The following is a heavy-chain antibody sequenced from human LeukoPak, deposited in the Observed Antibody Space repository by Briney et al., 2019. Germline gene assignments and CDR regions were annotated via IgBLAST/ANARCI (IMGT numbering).Heavy chain of an antibody. CDR2: INPNSGGT. CDR1: GYTFTGYY. J-gene: IGHJ4*02. CDR3: AVGGSRDGYNSDY. V-gene: IGHV1-2*02. D-gene: IGHD5-24*01. Sequence: ASVKVSCKASGYTFTGYYMHWVRQAPGQGLEWMGWINPNSGGTNYAQKFQGRVTMTRDTSISTVYMELSSLRSEDTAVYYCAVGGSRDGYNSDYWGQGTLVTVSS.